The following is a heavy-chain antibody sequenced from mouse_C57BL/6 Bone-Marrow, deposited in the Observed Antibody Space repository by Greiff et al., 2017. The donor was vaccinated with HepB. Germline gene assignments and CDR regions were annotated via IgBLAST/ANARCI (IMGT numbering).Heavy chain of an antibody. J-gene: IGHJ3*01. CDR3: ARGAFITTAWFAY. CDR1: GYTFTDYY. V-gene: IGHV1-19*01. D-gene: IGHD1-1*01. Sequence: EVQLQESGPVLVKPGASVKMSCKASGYTFTDYYMNWVKQSHGKNLEWIGVINPYNGGTSYNQKFKGKATLTVDKSSSTAYMELNSLTSEDSAVYYCARGAFITTAWFAYWGQGTLVTVSA. CDR2: INPYNGGT.